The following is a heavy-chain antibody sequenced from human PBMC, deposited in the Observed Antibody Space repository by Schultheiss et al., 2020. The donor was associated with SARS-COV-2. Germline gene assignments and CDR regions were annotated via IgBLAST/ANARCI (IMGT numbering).Heavy chain of an antibody. CDR2: ISSSSSYI. J-gene: IGHJ4*02. Sequence: GESLKISCAASGFTFSSYGMHWVRQAPGKGLEWVSSISSSSSYIYYADSVKGRFTISRDNAKNSLYLQMNSLRAEDTAVYYCAKDIPLIGYHYGVDGDSWGQGTLVTVSS. CDR3: AKDIPLIGYHYGVDGDS. V-gene: IGHV3-21*04. CDR1: GFTFSSYG. D-gene: IGHD5-18*01.